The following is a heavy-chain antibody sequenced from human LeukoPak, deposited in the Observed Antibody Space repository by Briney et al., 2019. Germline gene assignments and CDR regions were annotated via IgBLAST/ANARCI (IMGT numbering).Heavy chain of an antibody. CDR2: INPSGGST. CDR3: ARGSAARGIDY. D-gene: IGHD6-6*01. V-gene: IGHV1-46*01. CDR1: GYTFTSYY. Sequence: GASVKVSCKASGYTFTSYYMHWVRQAPGQGLEWMGIINPSGGSTSYAQKFQGRVTITRNTSISTAYMELSSLRSEDTAVYYCARGSAARGIDYWGQGTLVTVSS. J-gene: IGHJ4*02.